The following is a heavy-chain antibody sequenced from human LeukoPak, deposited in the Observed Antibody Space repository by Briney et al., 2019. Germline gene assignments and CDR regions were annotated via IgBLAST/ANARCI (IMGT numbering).Heavy chain of an antibody. V-gene: IGHV3-64*01. D-gene: IGHD3-22*01. CDR1: GFSLRKHP. J-gene: IGHJ4*02. CDR3: ARDCSSGNCRGALDY. Sequence: GGSLRLSCAASGFSLRKHPMHWVRQAPGKGLEFASAISGDGGTTFYASSVKGRFTISRDNSKNMVVLQMGSLRTDDMGVYFCARDCSSGNCRGALDYWGQGALVTVSS. CDR2: ISGDGGTT.